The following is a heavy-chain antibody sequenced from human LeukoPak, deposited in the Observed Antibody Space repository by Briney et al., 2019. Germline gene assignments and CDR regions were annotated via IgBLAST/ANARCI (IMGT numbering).Heavy chain of an antibody. J-gene: IGHJ4*02. CDR2: ISADNGDT. V-gene: IGHV1-18*01. CDR3: ARGGTPTTTSGGY. CDR1: GYIFTIYG. D-gene: IGHD2/OR15-2a*01. Sequence: AASVTVSCTASGYIFTIYGINWVRQAPGQGLEWMGWISADNGDTNYAQKFQGRVNMTTDTSTSTVYMELRSLRSDDTALYYCARGGTPTTTSGGYWGQGTMVTVSS.